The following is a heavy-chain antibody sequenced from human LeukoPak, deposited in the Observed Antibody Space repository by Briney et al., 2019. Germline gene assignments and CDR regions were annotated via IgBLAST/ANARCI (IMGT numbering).Heavy chain of an antibody. J-gene: IGHJ3*02. CDR3: ARGGFFGRAGDAFDI. D-gene: IGHD3-3*01. CDR2: INPNSGGT. CDR1: GYTFTGYY. V-gene: IGHV1-2*06. Sequence: ASVKVSCKASGYTFTGYYMHWVPQAPGQGLEWMGRINPNSGGTNYAQKFQGRVTMTRDTSISTAYMELSRLRSDDTAVYYCARGGFFGRAGDAFDIWGQGTMVTVSS.